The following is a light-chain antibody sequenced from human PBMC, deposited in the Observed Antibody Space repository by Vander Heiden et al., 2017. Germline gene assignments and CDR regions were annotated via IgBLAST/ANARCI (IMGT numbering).Light chain of an antibody. CDR1: QSLLHSNGYNY. CDR3: MQSLQTPPT. CDR2: LCS. V-gene: IGKV2-28*01. Sequence: DIVMTQSTLSLPVTPGEPASISCRSSQSLLHSNGYNYLDWYLQKPGQSPQLLIYLCSNRAAGVPDRFSGSGSGTDFTLKISRVEAEDVGVYYCMQSLQTPPTFGQGTKLEIK. J-gene: IGKJ2*01.